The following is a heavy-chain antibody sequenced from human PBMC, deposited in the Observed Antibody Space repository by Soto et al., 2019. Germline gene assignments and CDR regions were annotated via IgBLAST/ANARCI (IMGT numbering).Heavy chain of an antibody. J-gene: IGHJ3*02. Sequence: XVKVSCKASGYTFTGYYMHWVRQAPGQGLEWMGWINPNSGGTNYAQKFQGWVTMTRDTSISTAYMELSRLRSDDTAVYYCARAGTVTTVDAFDIWGQGTMVTVSS. D-gene: IGHD4-17*01. V-gene: IGHV1-2*04. CDR1: GYTFTGYY. CDR3: ARAGTVTTVDAFDI. CDR2: INPNSGGT.